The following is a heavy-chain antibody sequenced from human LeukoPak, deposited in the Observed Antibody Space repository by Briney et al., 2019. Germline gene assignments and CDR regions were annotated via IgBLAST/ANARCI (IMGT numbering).Heavy chain of an antibody. J-gene: IGHJ4*02. Sequence: PSETLSLTCAVYGGSFSGYYWSWIRQPPGKGLEWIGEINHGGRTNYNPSLKSRVTISVDKSKNQFSLNLSSVTAADTAVYYCARTPFSGYEYYFDYWGQGTLVTVSS. CDR2: INHGGRT. CDR3: ARTPFSGYEYYFDY. D-gene: IGHD5-12*01. CDR1: GGSFSGYY. V-gene: IGHV4-34*01.